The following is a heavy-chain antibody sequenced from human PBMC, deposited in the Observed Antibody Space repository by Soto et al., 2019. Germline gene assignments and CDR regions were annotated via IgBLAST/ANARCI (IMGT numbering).Heavy chain of an antibody. CDR2: IRAYNIDT. Sequence: ASVKVSCKSSGYRFETYSISWVRQAPGQGLEWMGWIRAYNIDTYYAQKFQDRVTMTTDASTGTAYMELRSLRSDDTAVYYCARGHGVIIGAMDVWGQGTTVTVSS. J-gene: IGHJ6*02. CDR1: GYRFETYS. V-gene: IGHV1-18*01. D-gene: IGHD3-3*01. CDR3: ARGHGVIIGAMDV.